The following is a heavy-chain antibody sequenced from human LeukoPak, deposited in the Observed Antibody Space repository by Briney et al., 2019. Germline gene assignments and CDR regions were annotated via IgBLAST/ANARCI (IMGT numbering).Heavy chain of an antibody. CDR3: ARVLLVHDYYYGMDV. V-gene: IGHV3-21*01. D-gene: IGHD3-16*01. CDR1: GFTFSTYN. CDR2: ISSGSSFI. J-gene: IGHJ6*02. Sequence: GGSLRLSCAASGFTFSTYNMNWVRQAPGKGLEWVSSISSGSSFIYYAGSVKGRFTISRDNAKNSLYLQMNSLRAEDTAVYYCARVLLVHDYYYGMDVWGQGTTVTVSS.